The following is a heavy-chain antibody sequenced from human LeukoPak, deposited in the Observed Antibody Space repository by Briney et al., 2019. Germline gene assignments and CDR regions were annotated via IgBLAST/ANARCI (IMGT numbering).Heavy chain of an antibody. Sequence: ASVKVSCKASGYTFTSYDINWVRQATGQGLEWMGWMNRNSGNTGYAQKFQGRVTMTRNTSISTAYMELSSLRSEDTAVYYCARAGALWFGESYFDYWGQGTLVTVSS. CDR3: ARAGALWFGESYFDY. J-gene: IGHJ4*02. CDR1: GYTFTSYD. CDR2: MNRNSGNT. D-gene: IGHD3-10*01. V-gene: IGHV1-8*01.